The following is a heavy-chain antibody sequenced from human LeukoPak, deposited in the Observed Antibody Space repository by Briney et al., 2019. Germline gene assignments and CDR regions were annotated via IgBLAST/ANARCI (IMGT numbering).Heavy chain of an antibody. CDR1: GGSMSHAC. V-gene: IGHV4-59*08. CDR2: IYFTGIS. D-gene: IGHD1-26*01. Sequence: SETLSLTCTVSGGSMSHACWSWIRQSPGKGLEWLAYIYFTGISKSNPSHKSRVTISVDTSKNQVSLSLTSVTAADTAMYYCARRRQVTYYAPYAFDLWGQGTMVTVSS. CDR3: ARRRQVTYYAPYAFDL. J-gene: IGHJ3*01.